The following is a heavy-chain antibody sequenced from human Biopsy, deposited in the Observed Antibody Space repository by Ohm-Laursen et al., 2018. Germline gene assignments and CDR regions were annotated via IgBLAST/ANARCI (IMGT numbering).Heavy chain of an antibody. J-gene: IGHJ4*02. V-gene: IGHV1-46*01. CDR1: GYTFTSYY. D-gene: IGHD6-19*01. CDR2: INPSGSTT. CDR3: ARNTGWYGDLYYFDY. Sequence: ASVKVSCKASGYTFTSYYIHWVRQAPGQGFEWMGMINPSGSTTSYPQIFQGRVTMTRDTSRSTVYMELSSLRSADTAVYFCARNTGWYGDLYYFDYWGQGTLVTVSS.